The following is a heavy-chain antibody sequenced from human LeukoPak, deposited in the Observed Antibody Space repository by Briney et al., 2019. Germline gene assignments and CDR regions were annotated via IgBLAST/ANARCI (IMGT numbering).Heavy chain of an antibody. CDR3: ARDVDFYASGSYSDY. D-gene: IGHD3-10*01. CDR2: ISYSGGST. V-gene: IGHV3-23*01. Sequence: PGGSLRLSCEASGFTFSTYGMSWVRQAPGKGVEWVSAISYSGGSTYYADSVKGRFTISRDNSKNTLYLQMNSLRAEDTAVYFCARDVDFYASGSYSDYWGQGTLATVSS. J-gene: IGHJ4*01. CDR1: GFTFSTYG.